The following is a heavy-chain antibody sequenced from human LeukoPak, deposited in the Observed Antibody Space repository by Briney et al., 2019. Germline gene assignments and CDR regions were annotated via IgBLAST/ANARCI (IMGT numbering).Heavy chain of an antibody. D-gene: IGHD3-10*01. J-gene: IGHJ5*02. CDR3: VRGRGSYGWFDP. V-gene: IGHV3-74*01. CDR1: GFTSCSYW. Sequence: GGSLRLSCAASGFTSCSYWMHWVRQVPGKGLVWVSRISGDGTARNYADSVKGRFTISRDDAKNTVDLQMNSLRGEDTAVYYCVRGRGSYGWFDPWGQGTLVTVSS. CDR2: ISGDGTAR.